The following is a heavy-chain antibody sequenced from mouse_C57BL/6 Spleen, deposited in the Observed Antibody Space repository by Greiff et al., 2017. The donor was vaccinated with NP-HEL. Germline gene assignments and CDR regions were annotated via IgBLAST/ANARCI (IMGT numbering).Heavy chain of an antibody. CDR1: GYTFTSYW. V-gene: IGHV1-69*01. CDR2: IDPSDSYT. J-gene: IGHJ2*01. Sequence: QVQLQQPGAELVMPGASVKLSCKASGYTFTSYWMHWVKQRPGQGLEWIGEIDPSDSYTNYNQKFKGKSTLTVDKSSSTAYMQLSSLTSEDSAVYYCARGAISQGYFDYWGQGTTLTVSS. CDR3: ARGAISQGYFDY.